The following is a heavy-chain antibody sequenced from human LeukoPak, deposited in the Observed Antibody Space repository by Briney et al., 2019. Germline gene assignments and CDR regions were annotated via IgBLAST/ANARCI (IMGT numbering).Heavy chain of an antibody. CDR3: ARGLRGSGSYYSSYYFDY. CDR2: INHSGST. CDR1: GGSFSGYY. J-gene: IGHJ4*02. V-gene: IGHV4-34*01. Sequence: PSETLSLTCAVYGGSFSGYYWSWIRQPPGKGLERIGEINHSGSTNYNPSLKSRVTISVDTSKNQFSLKLSSVTAADTAVYYCARGLRGSGSYYSSYYFDYWGQGTLVTVSS. D-gene: IGHD3-10*01.